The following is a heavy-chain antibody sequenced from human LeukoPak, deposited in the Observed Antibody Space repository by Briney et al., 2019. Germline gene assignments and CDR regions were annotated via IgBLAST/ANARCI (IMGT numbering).Heavy chain of an antibody. V-gene: IGHV3-7*03. Sequence: GGSLRLSCAASGFTLNTYTMNWARQAPGKGLEWVASINHNGNVNYYVDSVKGRFTIARDNAKNSLYLQMSNLRAEDTAVYFCARGGGLDVWGQGATVTVSS. CDR3: ARGGGLDV. J-gene: IGHJ6*02. D-gene: IGHD3-16*01. CDR2: INHNGNVN. CDR1: GFTLNTYT.